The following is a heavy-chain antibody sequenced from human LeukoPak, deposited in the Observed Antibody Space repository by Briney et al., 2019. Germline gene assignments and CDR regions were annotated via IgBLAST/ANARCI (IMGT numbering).Heavy chain of an antibody. CDR3: ARDWAHGSFDY. D-gene: IGHD3-10*01. J-gene: IGHJ4*02. Sequence: ASVKVSCKAPGYTFSGYSMHWVRQAPGQGPEWMGMVNPSSGSATYAQKFQGSVTMTRDTSTTTLYMELSSLRSEDTAVYYCARDWAHGSFDYWGQGTPVIVSS. V-gene: IGHV1-46*01. CDR2: VNPSSGSA. CDR1: GYTFSGYS.